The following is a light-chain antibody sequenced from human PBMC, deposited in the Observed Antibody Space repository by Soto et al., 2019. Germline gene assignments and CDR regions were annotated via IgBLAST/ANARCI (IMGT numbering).Light chain of an antibody. V-gene: IGKV3-15*01. J-gene: IGKJ4*01. Sequence: EIVMTHSPATLSVSPCERATLSSSASQSVSSNLAWYQQKPGQAPRLLIYGASTRATGIPARSSGSGSGTEFTLTISSLQSEDFAVYYCQQYNNWPPVTFGGGTKVDIK. CDR1: QSVSSN. CDR2: GAS. CDR3: QQYNNWPPVT.